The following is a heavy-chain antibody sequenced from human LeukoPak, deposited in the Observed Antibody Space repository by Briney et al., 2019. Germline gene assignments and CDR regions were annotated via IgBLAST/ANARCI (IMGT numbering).Heavy chain of an antibody. V-gene: IGHV4-59*11. D-gene: IGHD6-19*01. J-gene: IGHJ4*02. CDR2: ISYTGST. CDR1: GDSISSHY. Sequence: SETLSLTCSVSGDSISSHYWNWIRQAPGKGLEWVGSISYTGSTNYNPSLKSRVTISADTSKNQFSLKLTSVTAADTAVYYCCGSGWFAGPFGYWGQGALVTVSS. CDR3: CGSGWFAGPFGY.